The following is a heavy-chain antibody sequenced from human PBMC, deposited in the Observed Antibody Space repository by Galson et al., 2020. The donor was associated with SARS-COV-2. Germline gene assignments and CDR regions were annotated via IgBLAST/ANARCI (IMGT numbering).Heavy chain of an antibody. CDR3: VKDHHYGSGTKVRWFDP. CDR2: TSSNGCST. J-gene: IGHJ5*02. V-gene: IGHV3-64D*06. D-gene: IGHD3-10*01. CDR1: RCTLSSYD. Sequence: PGESLKISCSASRCTLSSYDMHWVRQAPGKGLDYYSSTSSNGCSTYYAESVKGRFTISRDNSKNTLYLQMSSLRAEDTAVYYCVKDHHYGSGTKVRWFDPWGQGTLVTVSS.